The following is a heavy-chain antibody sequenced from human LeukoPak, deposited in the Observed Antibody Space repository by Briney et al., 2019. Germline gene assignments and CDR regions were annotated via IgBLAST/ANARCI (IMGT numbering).Heavy chain of an antibody. CDR3: ARLGDRYYYDSSWDY. CDR1: GDYMRSGNYF. D-gene: IGHD3-22*01. CDR2: FYTPGTT. Sequence: SETLSLTCIVSGDYMRSGNYFWSWIRQPAGKGLEWIGRFYTPGTTAYNPSLRGRATISADPSSSQFSLKLTSVTAADTAVYYCARLGDRYYYDSSWDYWGQGTLVTVSS. J-gene: IGHJ4*02. V-gene: IGHV4-61*02.